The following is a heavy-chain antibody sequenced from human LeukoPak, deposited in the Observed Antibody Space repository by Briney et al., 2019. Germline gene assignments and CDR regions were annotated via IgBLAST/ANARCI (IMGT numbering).Heavy chain of an antibody. D-gene: IGHD2-15*01. J-gene: IGHJ4*02. CDR2: INPKSGGT. V-gene: IGHV1-2*02. CDR3: AKVSKLGCSGGTCYSAFDY. Sequence: ASVKVSCKASGYTFTSYGISWVRQAPGQGLEWMGWINPKSGGTDYAQKFQGRVTMTKDTSISTVYMELRGLGAEDTALYYCAKVSKLGCSGGTCYSAFDYWGQGTLVTVSS. CDR1: GYTFTSYG.